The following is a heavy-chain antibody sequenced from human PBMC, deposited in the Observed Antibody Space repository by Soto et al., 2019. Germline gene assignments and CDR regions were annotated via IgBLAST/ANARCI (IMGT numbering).Heavy chain of an antibody. CDR1: GFTVSTHY. Sequence: EVQLVESGGGLIQPGGSLRLSCAASGFTVSTHYMSWVRQAPGKGLEWVSVIYSGGSTYYADSVKDRFTISRDNSKNTLYLQLNGLRAEDTAVYYCARGGSRRLQLWFVFDYWGQGTLVTVSS. CDR2: IYSGGST. CDR3: ARGGSRRLQLWFVFDY. V-gene: IGHV3-53*01. D-gene: IGHD3-10*01. J-gene: IGHJ4*02.